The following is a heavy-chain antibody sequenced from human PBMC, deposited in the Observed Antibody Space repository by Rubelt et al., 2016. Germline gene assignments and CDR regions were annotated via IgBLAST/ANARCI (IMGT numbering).Heavy chain of an antibody. CDR3: ARVNIVVVPSANFDY. J-gene: IGHJ4*02. D-gene: IGHD2-2*01. Sequence: QVQLQESGPRLVQPSETLSLTCIVSGGPISSYYWSWIRQSPGKGLEWIGSIYYSGITYYNPSLKSRVTISVDTSKNQFSLKLSAVTAADTAVYYCARVNIVVVPSANFDYWGQGTLVTVSS. CDR1: GGPISSYY. V-gene: IGHV4-59*12. CDR2: IYYSGIT.